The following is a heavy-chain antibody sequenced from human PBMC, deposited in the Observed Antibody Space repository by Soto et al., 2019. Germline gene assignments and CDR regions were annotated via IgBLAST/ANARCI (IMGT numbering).Heavy chain of an antibody. D-gene: IGHD6-6*01. Sequence: PSETLSLTCTVSGVSIISSSYYGGWIRQPPGKGLEWIGSIYYSGSTYYNPSLKSRVTISVDTSKNQFSLKLSSVTAADTAVYYCARHRSLGSSIDWFDPWGQGTLVTVSS. CDR1: GVSIISSSYY. J-gene: IGHJ5*02. CDR3: ARHRSLGSSIDWFDP. V-gene: IGHV4-39*01. CDR2: IYYSGST.